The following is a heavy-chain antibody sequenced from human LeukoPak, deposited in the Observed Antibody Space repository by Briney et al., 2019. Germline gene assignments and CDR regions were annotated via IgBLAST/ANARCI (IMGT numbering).Heavy chain of an antibody. CDR1: GGSISSSNW. CDR2: IYHSGST. CDR3: ARTGITMIVVAHYYFDY. D-gene: IGHD3-22*01. Sequence: PSGTLSLTCAVSGGSISSSNWWSWVRQPPGKGLEWIGEIYHSGSTNYNPSLKSRVTISVDTSKNQFSLKLSSVTAADTAVYYCARTGITMIVVAHYYFDYWGQGTLVTVSS. J-gene: IGHJ4*02. V-gene: IGHV4-4*02.